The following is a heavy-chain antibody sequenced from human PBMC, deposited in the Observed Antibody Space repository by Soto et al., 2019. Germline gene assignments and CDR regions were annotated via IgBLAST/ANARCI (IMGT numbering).Heavy chain of an antibody. Sequence: GGSLKISCKGSGYTFTDYWLGWVRQLPWKGLEWMGIIYPGDSDTRYSPSFQGHVTITVHKSTNTAYLQCNHLRASDTAMYYCASHICNFRCHYYVLDFCGQRTTVFVSS. CDR2: IYPGDSDT. V-gene: IGHV5-51*01. CDR3: ASHICNFRCHYYVLDF. CDR1: GYTFTDYW. D-gene: IGHD2-15*01. J-gene: IGHJ6*02.